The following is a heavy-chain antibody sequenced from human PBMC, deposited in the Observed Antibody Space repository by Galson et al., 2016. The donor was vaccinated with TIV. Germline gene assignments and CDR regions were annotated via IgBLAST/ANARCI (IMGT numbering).Heavy chain of an antibody. D-gene: IGHD4-17*01. CDR3: AKDSTTTLYYMDV. V-gene: IGHV3-30*02. CDR2: IRYDGGNK. J-gene: IGHJ6*03. CDR1: GFTFSSYG. Sequence: LRLSCATSGFTFSSYGIHWVRQAPGKGLEWVAFIRYDGGNKYYADSVKGRFTISRDNSKNTVYLQMNGLRAEDTALYCCAKDSTTTLYYMDVWGKGTTVTVSS.